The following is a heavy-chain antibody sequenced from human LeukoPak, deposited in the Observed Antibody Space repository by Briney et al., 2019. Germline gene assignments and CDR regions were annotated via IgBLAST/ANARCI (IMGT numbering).Heavy chain of an antibody. CDR3: ASDLWYCSGGSCYPSLVLDV. Sequence: PGGSLRLSCAASGFTVSSNYMSWVRQAPGKGLEWVSVIYSGGSTYYADSVKCRFTISRDNTKNTLYLKMNSLRAEDAAVYYCASDLWYCSGGSCYPSLVLDVWGQGTTVTVSS. V-gene: IGHV3-66*01. CDR1: GFTVSSNY. J-gene: IGHJ6*02. CDR2: IYSGGST. D-gene: IGHD2-15*01.